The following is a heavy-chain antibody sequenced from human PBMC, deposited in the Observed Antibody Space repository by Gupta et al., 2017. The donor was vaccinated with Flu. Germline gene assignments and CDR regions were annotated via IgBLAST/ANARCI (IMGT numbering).Heavy chain of an antibody. CDR3: VKDAGYGEYAY. CDR2: ISGGTT. Sequence: EVQLLASGGGLAQPGVSLRLACPASGFTSSAFGMRWVRQAPGNGLEWVSTISGGTTYYADSVKGRFTISKDTARNTLFLQMDSLRAEDTAVYYCVKDAGYGEYAYWGQGTLLTVSS. CDR1: GFTSSAFG. J-gene: IGHJ1*01. V-gene: IGHV3-23*01. D-gene: IGHD4-17*01.